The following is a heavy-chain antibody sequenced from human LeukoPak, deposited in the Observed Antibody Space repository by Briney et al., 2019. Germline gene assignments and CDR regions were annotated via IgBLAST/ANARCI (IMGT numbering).Heavy chain of an antibody. Sequence: SEALSHTCTVSLGSVSSGRFYWSWIRQPPGEGLEWLGYIYYSGSTTYNPSLKSRVTIAVDTSKNQFSLKLSSVTAADTAVYYWARGGIAAAALVHLDYWGQGTLVTVSS. D-gene: IGHD6-13*01. CDR2: IYYSGST. V-gene: IGHV4-61*01. CDR3: ARGGIAAAALVHLDY. J-gene: IGHJ4*02. CDR1: LGSVSSGRFY.